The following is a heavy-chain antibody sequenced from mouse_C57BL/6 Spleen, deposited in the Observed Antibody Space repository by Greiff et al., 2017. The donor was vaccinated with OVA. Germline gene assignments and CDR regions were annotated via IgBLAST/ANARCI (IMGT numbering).Heavy chain of an antibody. CDR1: GYAFSSSW. Sequence: VQLQQSGPELVKPGASVKISCKASGYAFSSSWMNWVKQRPGKGLEWIGRIYPGDGDTNYNGKFKGKATLTADKSSSTAYMQHSSLTSEDSAVYFCASNDYGFDYWGQGTTLTVSS. CDR3: ASNDYGFDY. D-gene: IGHD2-4*01. V-gene: IGHV1-82*01. J-gene: IGHJ2*01. CDR2: IYPGDGDT.